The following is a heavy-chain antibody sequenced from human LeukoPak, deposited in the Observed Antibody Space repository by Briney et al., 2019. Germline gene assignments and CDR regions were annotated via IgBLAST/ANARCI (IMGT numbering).Heavy chain of an antibody. J-gene: IGHJ3*02. CDR3: ARGIVGATLPDAFDI. V-gene: IGHV3-33*01. Sequence: PGRSLRLSCAASGXTFSSYGMHWVRQAPGKGLEWVAVIWYDGSNKYYADSVKGRFTISRDNSKNTLYLQMNSLRAEDTAVYYCARGIVGATLPDAFDIWGQGTMVTVSS. CDR2: IWYDGSNK. CDR1: GXTFSSYG. D-gene: IGHD1-26*01.